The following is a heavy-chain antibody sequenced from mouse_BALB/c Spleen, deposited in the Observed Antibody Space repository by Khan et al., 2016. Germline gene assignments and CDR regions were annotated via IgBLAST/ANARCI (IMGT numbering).Heavy chain of an antibody. CDR3: ARTDRRGYFDY. CDR2: ILPRSGST. Sequence: QVRLQQSGAELMKPGASVKISCKATGYTFSNYWIEWVKQRPGHGLEWIGEILPRSGSTNFNENFKGKATFTADTSSNTAYMQLSSLTSEDSAVXYCARTDRRGYFDYWGQGSSLTVSS. J-gene: IGHJ2*02. CDR1: GYTFSNYW. V-gene: IGHV1-9*01.